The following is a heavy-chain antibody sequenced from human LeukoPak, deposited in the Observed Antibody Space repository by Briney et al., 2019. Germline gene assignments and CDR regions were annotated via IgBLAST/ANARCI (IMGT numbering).Heavy chain of an antibody. CDR1: GGSVSSGSYY. CDR3: ARDPMIYDILTGYYSHYFDY. Sequence: PSETLSLTCTVSGGSVSSGSYYWNWIRQPPGKGLEWIGYMYYSGSTKYNTSLKSRVTISVDTSKNQFSLKLSSVTAADTAVYYCARDPMIYDILTGYYSHYFDYWGQGALVTVSS. V-gene: IGHV4-61*01. D-gene: IGHD3-9*01. J-gene: IGHJ4*02. CDR2: MYYSGST.